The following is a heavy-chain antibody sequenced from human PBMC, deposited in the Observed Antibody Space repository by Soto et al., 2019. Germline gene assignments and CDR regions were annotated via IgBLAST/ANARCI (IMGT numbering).Heavy chain of an antibody. CDR2: ISYDGSNK. V-gene: IGHV3-30-3*01. J-gene: IGHJ6*02. D-gene: IGHD1-20*01. CDR1: GFTFSSYA. Sequence: QVQLVESGGGVVQPGRSLGLSCAASGFTFSSYAMHWVRQAPGKGLEWVAVISYDGSNKYYADSVKGRFTISRDNSKNTLYLQMNSLRAEDTAVYYCARDRGIGYYYGMDVWGQGTTVTVSS. CDR3: ARDRGIGYYYGMDV.